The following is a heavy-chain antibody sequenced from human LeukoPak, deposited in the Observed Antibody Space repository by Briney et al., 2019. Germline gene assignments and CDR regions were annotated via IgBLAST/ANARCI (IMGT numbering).Heavy chain of an antibody. CDR3: ARLEDYGGNSALIGAFDI. Sequence: PSETLSLTCAVYGGSFSGYYWSWIRQPPGKGLEWIGYIYTSGSTNYNPSLKSRVTISVDTSKNQFSLKLSSVTAADTAVYYCARLEDYGGNSALIGAFDIWGQGTMVTVSS. CDR2: IYTSGST. V-gene: IGHV4-4*09. J-gene: IGHJ3*02. D-gene: IGHD4-23*01. CDR1: GGSFSGYY.